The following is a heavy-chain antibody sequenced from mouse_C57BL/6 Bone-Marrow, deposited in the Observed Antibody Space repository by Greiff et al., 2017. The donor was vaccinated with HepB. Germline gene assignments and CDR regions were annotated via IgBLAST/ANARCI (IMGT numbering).Heavy chain of an antibody. D-gene: IGHD1-1*01. CDR2: IYYSGTI. CDR3: ARDRGYGSSYDYAMDY. Sequence: EVQRVESGPGLVKPSQTVFLTCTVTGISITTGNYRWSWIRQFPGNKLEWIGYIYYSGTITYNPSLTSRTTITRDTPKNQFFLEMNSLTAEDTATYYCARDRGYGSSYDYAMDYWGQGTSVTVSS. J-gene: IGHJ4*01. V-gene: IGHV3-5*01. CDR1: GISITTGNYR.